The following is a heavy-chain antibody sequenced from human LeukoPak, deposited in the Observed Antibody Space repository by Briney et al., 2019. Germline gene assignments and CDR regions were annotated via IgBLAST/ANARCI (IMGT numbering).Heavy chain of an antibody. J-gene: IGHJ4*02. D-gene: IGHD3-22*01. CDR1: GITFSSYW. V-gene: IGHV3-74*01. CDR3: AGYYYDGSAYEY. CDR2: INSDGSST. Sequence: GGSLRLSCAASGITFSSYWMHWVRQAPGKGRVWVSRINSDGSSTSYADSVKGRFTISRDNAKNTLYLQMNSMRAEDTALYYCAGYYYDGSAYEYWGQGTLVTVSS.